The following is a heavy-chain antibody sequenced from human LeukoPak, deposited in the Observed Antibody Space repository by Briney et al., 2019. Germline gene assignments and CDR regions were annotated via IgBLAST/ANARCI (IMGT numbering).Heavy chain of an antibody. V-gene: IGHV4-34*01. D-gene: IGHD5-24*01. J-gene: IGHJ3*02. CDR2: MNHSGST. CDR1: GGSFSGYY. CDR3: ARRRDGYNSHAFDI. Sequence: SETLSLTCAVYGGSFSGYYWSWIRQPPGKGLEWIGEMNHSGSTYYNPSLKSRVTISVDTSKTQFSLKLSSVTAADTAVYYCARRRDGYNSHAFDIWGQGTMVTVSS.